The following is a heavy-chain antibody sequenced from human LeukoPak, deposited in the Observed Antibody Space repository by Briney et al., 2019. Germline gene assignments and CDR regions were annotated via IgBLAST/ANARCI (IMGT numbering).Heavy chain of an antibody. CDR2: ISGSGGST. CDR1: GFIVTDAW. V-gene: IGHV3-23*01. D-gene: IGHD6-13*01. CDR3: AKEKTLAAVGTVGFDP. J-gene: IGHJ5*02. Sequence: GGSLRLSCAPSGFIVTDAWMSWVRQAPGKGLEWVSAISGSGGSTYYADSVKGRFTISRDNSKNTLYLQMNSLRAEDTAVYYCAKEKTLAAVGTVGFDPWGQGTLVTVSS.